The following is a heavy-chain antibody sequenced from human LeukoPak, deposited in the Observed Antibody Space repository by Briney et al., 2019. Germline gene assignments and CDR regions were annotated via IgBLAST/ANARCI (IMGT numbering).Heavy chain of an antibody. D-gene: IGHD3-22*01. CDR3: ARESGYYDSSGSGHYFDY. CDR2: ISASYGT. V-gene: IGHV3-23*01. CDR1: GFTFGSYS. Sequence: GGSLRLSCAASGFTFGSYSMSWARQAPGKGLEWVSAISASYGTYYADSVKGRFTISRDNSKNTLYLQMNSLRAEDTAVYYCARESGYYDSSGSGHYFDYWGQGTLVTVSS. J-gene: IGHJ4*02.